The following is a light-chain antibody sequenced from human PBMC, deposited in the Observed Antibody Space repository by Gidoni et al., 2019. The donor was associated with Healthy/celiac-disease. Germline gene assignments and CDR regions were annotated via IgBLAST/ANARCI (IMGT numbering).Light chain of an antibody. Sequence: DIQMPQSPSSLSASVGDRVTITCRARQSISSYLNWYQQKPGKAPKLLIYAASSLQSGVPSRFSGSGSGTDFTLTISSLQPEDFATYYCQQSYSTLSITFXQXTRLEIK. V-gene: IGKV1-39*01. CDR2: AAS. CDR3: QQSYSTLSIT. CDR1: QSISSY. J-gene: IGKJ5*01.